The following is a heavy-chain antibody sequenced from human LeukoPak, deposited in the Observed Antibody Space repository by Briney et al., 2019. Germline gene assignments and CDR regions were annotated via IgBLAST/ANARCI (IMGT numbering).Heavy chain of an antibody. CDR1: GGSISSYY. D-gene: IGHD7-27*01. Sequence: SETLSLTCTVSGGSISSYYWSWNRQPPGKGLEWIGSIYYSGITNYNPSLKSRVSISVDTSKNQFSLRLSSVTAADTAIYYCTRDLTGGLYFDYWGQGTLVTVSS. CDR3: TRDLTGGLYFDY. CDR2: IYYSGIT. J-gene: IGHJ4*02. V-gene: IGHV4-59*01.